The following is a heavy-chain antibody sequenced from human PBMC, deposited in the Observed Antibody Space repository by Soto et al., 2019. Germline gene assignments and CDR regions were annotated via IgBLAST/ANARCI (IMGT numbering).Heavy chain of an antibody. CDR1: GGSISSGDYY. CDR3: ARVVRRYYGSGEFDY. Sequence: QVQLQESGPGLVKPSQTLSLTCTVSGGSISSGDYYWSWIRQPPGKVLEWIGYIYYSGSTYYNPSLKSRVTISVDTSKNQFSLKLSSVTAADTAVYYCARVVRRYYGSGEFDYWGQGTLVTVSS. D-gene: IGHD3-10*01. V-gene: IGHV4-30-4*01. J-gene: IGHJ4*02. CDR2: IYYSGST.